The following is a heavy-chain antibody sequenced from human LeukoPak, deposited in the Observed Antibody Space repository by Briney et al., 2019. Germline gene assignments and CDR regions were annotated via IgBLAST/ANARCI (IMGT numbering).Heavy chain of an antibody. CDR3: ARIYGRGAFDI. V-gene: IGHV4-4*07. CDR1: GASINSHY. J-gene: IGHJ3*02. Sequence: SETLSLTCSVSGASINSHYWTWIRQPAGKGLEWIGRIYITGSTNYNPSLKSRVTISVDTSKNQFSLKLSSVTAADTAVYYCARIYGRGAFDIWGQGTMVTVSS. D-gene: IGHD5-12*01. CDR2: IYITGST.